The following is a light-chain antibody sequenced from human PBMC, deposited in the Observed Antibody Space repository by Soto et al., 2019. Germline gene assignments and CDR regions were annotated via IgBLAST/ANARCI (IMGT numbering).Light chain of an antibody. CDR1: SSDVGGYNY. CDR3: NSYAGSNKKV. J-gene: IGLJ2*01. V-gene: IGLV2-8*01. CDR2: DVS. Sequence: QSALTQPPSASGSPGQSVTISCTGTSSDVGGYNYVSWYQQHPGKAPKLMIYDVSKRPSGVPDRFSGSKSGNTASLTVSGLQAEDEADYYCNSYAGSNKKVFGGGTKVTVL.